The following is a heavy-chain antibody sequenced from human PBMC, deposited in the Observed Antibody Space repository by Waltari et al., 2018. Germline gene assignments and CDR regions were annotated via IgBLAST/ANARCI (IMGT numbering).Heavy chain of an antibody. CDR1: GYTFNGYH. D-gene: IGHD5-12*01. CDR2: IKPNSGGT. CDR3: AREDSKMATYYFDY. Sequence: QVQLVQSGAEVKKPGASVKVSCKASGYTFNGYHMHWVRQAPGQGLEWMGWIKPNSGGTNYAQKFQGRVTMTRDTSISTAYMELSRLRSDDTAVYYCAREDSKMATYYFDYWGQGTLVTVSS. J-gene: IGHJ4*02. V-gene: IGHV1-2*02.